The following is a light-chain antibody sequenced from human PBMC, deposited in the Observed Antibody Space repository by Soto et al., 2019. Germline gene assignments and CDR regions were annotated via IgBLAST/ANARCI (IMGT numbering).Light chain of an antibody. J-gene: IGLJ1*01. V-gene: IGLV2-18*02. CDR2: EVS. Sequence: QSALTQAPSVAGSPGQSVTISCTGTNNDVGGYKGVSWYQQSPGTAPKLIIYEVSNRPSGVPGRFSGSKSGNTASLTISGLQAEDEAGYYCFSYTRRDTYVFGPGTKVTVL. CDR1: NNDVGGYKG. CDR3: FSYTRRDTYV.